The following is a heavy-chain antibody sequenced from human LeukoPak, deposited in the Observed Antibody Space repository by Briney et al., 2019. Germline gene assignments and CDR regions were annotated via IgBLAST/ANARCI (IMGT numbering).Heavy chain of an antibody. CDR3: ARDSWGWPFDY. J-gene: IGHJ4*02. CDR2: IYYSGST. CDR1: GGSISSSSYY. D-gene: IGHD3-16*01. V-gene: IGHV4-39*07. Sequence: TSETLSLTCTVSGGSISSSSYYWGWIRQPPGKGLEWIGSIYYSGSTYYNPSLKSRVTISVDTSKNQFSLKLSSVTAADTAVYYCARDSWGWPFDYWGQGTLVTVSS.